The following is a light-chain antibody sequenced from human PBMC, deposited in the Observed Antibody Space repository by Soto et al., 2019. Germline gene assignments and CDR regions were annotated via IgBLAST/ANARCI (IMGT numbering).Light chain of an antibody. CDR1: QGISTY. CDR2: AAS. Sequence: IQLTQSPSSLSASVGDRVTITCRASQGISTYLAWYQQKPGKAPKLLIYAASTLQSGVPSRFSGSGSGTDFTLTISSLQPEYFATYYCQQSYSRPLTFGGGTKVDIK. J-gene: IGKJ4*01. CDR3: QQSYSRPLT. V-gene: IGKV1-9*01.